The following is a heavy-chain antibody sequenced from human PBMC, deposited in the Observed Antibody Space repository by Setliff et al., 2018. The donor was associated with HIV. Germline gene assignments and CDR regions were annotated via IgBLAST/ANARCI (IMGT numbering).Heavy chain of an antibody. CDR1: GFTFSSYW. CDR2: INSDGSST. J-gene: IGHJ4*02. CDR3: ARARRSGFPNDY. V-gene: IGHV3-74*01. D-gene: IGHD6-19*01. Sequence: PVGSLRLSCAASGFTFSSYWMHWVRQAPGKGLVWVSRINSDGSSTSYADSVKGRFTISRDNAKNTLYLQMNSLRAEDTAVYYCARARRSGFPNDYWGQGTLVTVSS.